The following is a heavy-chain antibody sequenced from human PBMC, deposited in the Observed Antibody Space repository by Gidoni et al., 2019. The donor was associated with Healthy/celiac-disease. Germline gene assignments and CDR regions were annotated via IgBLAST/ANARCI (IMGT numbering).Heavy chain of an antibody. J-gene: IGHJ4*02. CDR2: IWYDGSNK. CDR3: AREPYSSSWRTLDY. V-gene: IGHV3-33*01. Sequence: QVQLVESGGGVVQPGRSLRLPCAASGFTFSGYGMPWVRQAPGKGLEWVAVIWYDGSNKYYADSVKGRFTISRDNSKNTLYLQMNSLRAEDTAVYYCAREPYSSSWRTLDYWGQGTLVTVSS. CDR1: GFTFSGYG. D-gene: IGHD6-13*01.